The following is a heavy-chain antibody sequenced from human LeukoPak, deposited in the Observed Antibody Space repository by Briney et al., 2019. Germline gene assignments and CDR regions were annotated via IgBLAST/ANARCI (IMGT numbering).Heavy chain of an antibody. V-gene: IGHV1-2*02. CDR3: ARASSQIQGLFDY. CDR2: INPNSGGT. J-gene: IGHJ4*02. Sequence: GASVKVSCKASGYTFTGYYMHWVRQAPGQGLEWMGWINPNSGGTNYAQKFQGRVTMTRDTSISTAYMELSRLRSDDTAVYYCARASSQIQGLFDYWGQGTLVTVSS. CDR1: GYTFTGYY. D-gene: IGHD6-13*01.